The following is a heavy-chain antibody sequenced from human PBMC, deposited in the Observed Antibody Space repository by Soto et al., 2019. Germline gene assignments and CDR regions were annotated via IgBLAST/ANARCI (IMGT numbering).Heavy chain of an antibody. J-gene: IGHJ6*03. Sequence: EVQLVESGGGLVKPGGSLRLSCAASGFTFSNAWMSWVRQAPGKGLEWVGRIKSKTDGGTTDYAAPVKGRFTISRDDSKNTLYLQMNSLKTEDTAVYYCTTSKTTVTTPPYYYYYMDVWGKGTTVTVSS. D-gene: IGHD4-4*01. CDR1: GFTFSNAW. V-gene: IGHV3-15*01. CDR2: IKSKTDGGTT. CDR3: TTSKTTVTTPPYYYYYMDV.